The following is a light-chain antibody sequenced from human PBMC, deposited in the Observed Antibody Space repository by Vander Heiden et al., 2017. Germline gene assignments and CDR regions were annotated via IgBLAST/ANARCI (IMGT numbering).Light chain of an antibody. CDR2: DAS. CDR3: QHYNSYSQGLT. CDR1: QSISNA. V-gene: IGKV1-13*02. J-gene: IGKJ4*01. Sequence: AIHLTQSPSYLSSSVGDRVTITCRASQSISNALAWYQQKPGKAPKFLIYDASSLESGVPSRFSGSGSGTDFTLTISSLQPEDFATYYCQHYNSYSQGLTFGGGTKVEIK.